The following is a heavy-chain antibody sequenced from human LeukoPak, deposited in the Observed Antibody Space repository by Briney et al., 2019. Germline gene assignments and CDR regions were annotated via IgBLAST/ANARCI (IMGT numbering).Heavy chain of an antibody. D-gene: IGHD7-27*01. Sequence: GGSLRLSCAASVFTFSNYLMHWVRHVLGKGLVWVSRINGDGTSTSYADSVKGRFTISRDNAKNTLYLQMNSLRAEDTAVYYCARVGGNWGSPFDYWGQGTLVTVSS. CDR2: INGDGTST. V-gene: IGHV3-74*01. CDR1: VFTFSNYL. CDR3: ARVGGNWGSPFDY. J-gene: IGHJ4*02.